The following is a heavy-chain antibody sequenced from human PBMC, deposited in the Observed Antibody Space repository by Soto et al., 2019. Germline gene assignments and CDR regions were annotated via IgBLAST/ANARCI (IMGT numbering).Heavy chain of an antibody. D-gene: IGHD3-16*01. CDR3: ARAGFGHGLDV. J-gene: IGHJ6*02. V-gene: IGHV3-72*01. CDR2: TANKRSRYTT. CDR1: GFTSSDHY. Sequence: EVELVEAGGGLVQAGGSLRVSCGVSGFTSSDHYMDWVRQAPGKGLEWVGRTANKRSRYTTEYAASVKGRFIISRDESTNSVYLQMNSLKIEDTAVYYCARAGFGHGLDVWGQGTTVTVSS.